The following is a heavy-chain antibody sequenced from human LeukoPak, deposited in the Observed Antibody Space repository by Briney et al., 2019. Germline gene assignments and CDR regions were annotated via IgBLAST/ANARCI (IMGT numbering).Heavy chain of an antibody. J-gene: IGHJ4*02. Sequence: ASVKVSCKASGGTFNSYAISWVRQAPGQGLEWMGGIIPIFGTANYAQKFQGRVTITADESTSTAYMELSSLRSEDTAVYYCARDRTSRYFDWGQGTLVTVSS. D-gene: IGHD3-9*01. V-gene: IGHV1-69*13. CDR1: GGTFNSYA. CDR2: IIPIFGTA. CDR3: ARDRTSRYFD.